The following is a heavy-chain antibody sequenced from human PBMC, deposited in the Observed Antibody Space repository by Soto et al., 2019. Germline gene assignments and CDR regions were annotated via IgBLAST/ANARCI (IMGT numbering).Heavy chain of an antibody. CDR1: GFTFSSYG. J-gene: IGHJ6*02. D-gene: IGHD4-17*01. CDR2: ISYGGSNK. Sequence: GGSLRLSCAASGFTFSSYGMRWVRQAPGKGLEWVAVISYGGSNKYYADSVKGRFTISRDNSKNTLYLQMNSLRAEDTAVYYCAKVRTYDGNFRYYGMAVWGQGTTVTVSS. CDR3: AKVRTYDGNFRYYGMAV. V-gene: IGHV3-30*18.